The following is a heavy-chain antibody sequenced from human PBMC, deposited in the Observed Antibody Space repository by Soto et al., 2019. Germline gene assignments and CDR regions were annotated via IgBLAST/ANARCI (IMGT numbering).Heavy chain of an antibody. CDR3: AHSLLPFNPNWFDP. J-gene: IGHJ5*02. Sequence: QITLKESGPTLVKPTQTLTLTCTFSGFSLSTSGVGVGWIRQPPGKALEWLALIYWDDDKRYSPSLKSRLTITEDTSKNQVVLTMTNMDPVDTATYYCAHSLLPFNPNWFDPWGQGTLVTVSS. CDR1: GFSLSTSGVG. V-gene: IGHV2-5*02. CDR2: IYWDDDK.